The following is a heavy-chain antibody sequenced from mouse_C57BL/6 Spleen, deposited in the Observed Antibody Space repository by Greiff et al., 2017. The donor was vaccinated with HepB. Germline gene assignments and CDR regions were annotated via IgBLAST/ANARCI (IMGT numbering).Heavy chain of an antibody. V-gene: IGHV1-55*01. D-gene: IGHD1-1*01. CDR1: GYTFTSYW. Sequence: VQLQQPGAELVKPGASVKMSCKASGYTFTSYWITWVKQRPGQGLEWIGDIYPGSGSTNYNEKFKSKATLTVDTSSSTAYMQLSSLTSEDSAVYYGARWHYGSSYGYFDVWGTGTTVTVSS. CDR2: IYPGSGST. CDR3: ARWHYGSSYGYFDV. J-gene: IGHJ1*03.